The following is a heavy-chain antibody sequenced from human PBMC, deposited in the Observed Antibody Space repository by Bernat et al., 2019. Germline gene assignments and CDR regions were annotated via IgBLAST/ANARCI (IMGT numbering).Heavy chain of an antibody. CDR2: IYHSGST. CDR1: GGSISSSNW. D-gene: IGHD6-19*01. J-gene: IGHJ4*02. Sequence: QLQLQESGPGLVKPSETLSLTCTVSGGSISSSNWWSWVRQPPGKGLEWIGEIYHSGSTNYNPSLKSRVTISVDKSKNQFSLKLSSVTAADTAVYYCAVTYSSGWYYFDYWGQGTLVTVSS. V-gene: IGHV4-4*02. CDR3: AVTYSSGWYYFDY.